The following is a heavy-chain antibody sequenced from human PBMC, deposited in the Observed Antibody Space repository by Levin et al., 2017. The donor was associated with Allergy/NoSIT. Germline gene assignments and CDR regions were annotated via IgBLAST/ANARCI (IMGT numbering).Heavy chain of an antibody. CDR3: ARDKLELRSNWFDP. CDR2: IKQDGSEK. Sequence: GGSLRLSCAASGFTFSSYWMSWVRQAPGKGLEWVANIKQDGSEKYYVDSVKGRFTISRDNAKNSLYLQMNSLRAEDTAVYYCARDKLELRSNWFDPWGQGTLVTVSS. D-gene: IGHD1-7*01. J-gene: IGHJ5*02. V-gene: IGHV3-7*01. CDR1: GFTFSSYW.